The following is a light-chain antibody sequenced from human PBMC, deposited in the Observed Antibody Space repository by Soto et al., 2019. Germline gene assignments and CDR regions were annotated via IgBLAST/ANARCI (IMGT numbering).Light chain of an antibody. V-gene: IGLV2-11*01. Sequence: QSVLTQPRSVSGSPGQSVTISCTGTSSDVGGYKYVSWYQQHPGKAPKLMIYDVSKRPSGVPDRFSGSKSGNTASLTISGLQTDDVADYYCCSYAGIFVVFGGGTKLTVL. CDR2: DVS. CDR1: SSDVGGYKY. CDR3: CSYAGIFVV. J-gene: IGLJ2*01.